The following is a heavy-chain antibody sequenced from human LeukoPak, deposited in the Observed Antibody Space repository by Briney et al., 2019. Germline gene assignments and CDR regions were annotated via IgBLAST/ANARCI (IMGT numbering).Heavy chain of an antibody. CDR3: ARDTPGEESH. J-gene: IGHJ4*02. Sequence: GGSLRLSCSASGFTFSAHWMSWVRQAPGKGLEWVANIKQDGSEEHYVDSVKGRFTISRDNAKNSLYLQMNSLRAEDTDVYYCARDTPGEESHWGQGTLVTVSS. CDR1: GFTFSAHW. CDR2: IKQDGSEE. D-gene: IGHD2-2*01. V-gene: IGHV3-7*01.